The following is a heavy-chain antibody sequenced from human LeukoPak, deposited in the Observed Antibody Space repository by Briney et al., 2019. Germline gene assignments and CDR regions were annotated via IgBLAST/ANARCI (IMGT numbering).Heavy chain of an antibody. CDR2: IHAGGNT. J-gene: IGHJ4*02. V-gene: IGHV3-53*01. Sequence: PGGSLRLSCAASGFTVTNSYLSWVRQAPGKGLEWVSFIHAGGNTYYADSVRGRFTISRDKSKNTLYLQMNSLRAEDTAVYYCAKDVSGVHRAVEYWGRGTLVTVSS. CDR3: AKDVSGVHRAVEY. CDR1: GFTVTNSY. D-gene: IGHD6-19*01.